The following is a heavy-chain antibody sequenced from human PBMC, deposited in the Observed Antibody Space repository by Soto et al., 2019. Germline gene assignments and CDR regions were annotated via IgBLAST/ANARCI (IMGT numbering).Heavy chain of an antibody. CDR1: GYTFTSYA. J-gene: IGHJ6*02. D-gene: IGHD3-10*01. CDR2: INAGNGNT. V-gene: IGHV1-3*01. CDR3: ARDFMVRGVRDGYYYYYYGMDV. Sequence: ASVKVSCKASGYTFTSYAMHWVRQAPGQRLEWMGWINAGNGNTKYSQKFQGGVTITRDTSASTAYMELSSLRSEDTAVYYCARDFMVRGVRDGYYYYYYGMDVWGQGTTVTVSS.